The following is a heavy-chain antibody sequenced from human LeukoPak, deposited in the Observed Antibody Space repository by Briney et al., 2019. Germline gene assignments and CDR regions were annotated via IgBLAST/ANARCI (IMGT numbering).Heavy chain of an antibody. Sequence: GASVKVSCKASGGTFSSYAISWVRQAPGQGLEWMGRIIPIFGTANYAQKFQGRVTITTDESTSTAYMELSSLRSEDTPVYYCARDIDRSSGYYRQRNWFDPWGQGTLVTVSS. D-gene: IGHD3-22*01. CDR3: ARDIDRSSGYYRQRNWFDP. CDR2: IIPIFGTA. CDR1: GGTFSSYA. V-gene: IGHV1-69*05. J-gene: IGHJ5*02.